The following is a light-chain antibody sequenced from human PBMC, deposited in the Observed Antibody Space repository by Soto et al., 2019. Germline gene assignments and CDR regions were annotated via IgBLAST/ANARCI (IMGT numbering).Light chain of an antibody. CDR1: SSDVGGYNY. CDR3: SSYTSSSTPYV. CDR2: EVS. V-gene: IGLV2-14*01. J-gene: IGLJ1*01. Sequence: QSVLTQPASVSGSPGQSITISCTGTSSDVGGYNYVSWYQQHPGKAPKLMIYEVSNRPSGVSNRFSGSKSGNTASLTTSGLQDEDEAAYYCSSYTSSSTPYVFGTGTKITVL.